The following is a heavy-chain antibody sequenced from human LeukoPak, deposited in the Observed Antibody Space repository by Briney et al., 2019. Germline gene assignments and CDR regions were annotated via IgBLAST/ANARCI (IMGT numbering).Heavy chain of an antibody. J-gene: IGHJ4*02. D-gene: IGHD2-2*01. CDR1: GFTVSSNY. V-gene: IGHV3-23*01. CDR3: AKESLRVVPSATFDY. Sequence: GGSLRLSCAASGFTVSSNYMSWVRQAPGKGLEWVSVISGTGGRTYYADSVKGRFTISRDNSKNTLYLQMHSLRAEDTAVYYCAKESLRVVPSATFDYWGQGTLVTVSS. CDR2: ISGTGGRT.